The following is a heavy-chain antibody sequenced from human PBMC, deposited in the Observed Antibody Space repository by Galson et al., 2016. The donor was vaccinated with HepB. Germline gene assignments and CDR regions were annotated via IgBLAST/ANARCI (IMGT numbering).Heavy chain of an antibody. CDR1: GFTFSTYA. J-gene: IGHJ4*02. CDR3: ARGGDGLRLKYFDS. V-gene: IGHV3-33*01. Sequence: SLRLSCAASGFTFSTYAMHWVRQAPGKGLGWVAVIWYDGTNKYNVDSVRGRFTISRDNSKNTVYLQMNSLTAEDTAVYFCARGGDGLRLKYFDSWGQGTLVTVSS. CDR2: IWYDGTNK. D-gene: IGHD5-12*01.